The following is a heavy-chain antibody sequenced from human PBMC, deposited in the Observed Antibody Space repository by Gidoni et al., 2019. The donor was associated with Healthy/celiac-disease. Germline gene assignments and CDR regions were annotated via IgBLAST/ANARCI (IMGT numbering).Heavy chain of an antibody. D-gene: IGHD2-2*02. CDR1: GGSISSSSYY. Sequence: QLQLQESGPGLVKPSETLSLTCTVSGGSISSSSYYWGWIRQPPGKGLEWIGSIYYSGSTYYNPSLKSRVTISVDTSKNQFSLKLSSVTAADTAVYYCARLYCSSTSCYTVWGYYYYYGMDVWGQGTTVTVSS. CDR2: IYYSGST. J-gene: IGHJ6*02. V-gene: IGHV4-39*01. CDR3: ARLYCSSTSCYTVWGYYYYYGMDV.